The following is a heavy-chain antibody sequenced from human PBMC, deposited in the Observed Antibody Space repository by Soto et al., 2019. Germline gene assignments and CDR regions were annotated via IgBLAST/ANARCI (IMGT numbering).Heavy chain of an antibody. CDR3: ARRGSGSYRYYYGLDV. Sequence: XETLSLTCSVDGWSFSGYHWSWIRQPPGKGLEWIGEINHSGGTNYNPSLKSRVTISVDTSKNQFSLNLYSVTAADTAVYYCARRGSGSYRYYYGLDVWGQGTTVTVSS. J-gene: IGHJ6*02. V-gene: IGHV4-34*01. CDR1: GWSFSGYH. D-gene: IGHD3-10*01. CDR2: INHSGGT.